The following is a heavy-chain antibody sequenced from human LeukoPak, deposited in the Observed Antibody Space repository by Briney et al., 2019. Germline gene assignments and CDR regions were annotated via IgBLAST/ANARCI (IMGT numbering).Heavy chain of an antibody. CDR1: GFTFSSYS. V-gene: IGHV3-21*01. CDR3: AREGDLSYYFDY. Sequence: GGSLRLSCAASGFTFSSYSMNWARQAPGKGLEWVSSISSTGSYIYYADSVKGRFTISRDNAKNSLYLQMNSLRAEDTAVYHCAREGDLSYYFDYWGQGTLVTVSS. J-gene: IGHJ4*02. D-gene: IGHD3-16*01. CDR2: ISSTGSYI.